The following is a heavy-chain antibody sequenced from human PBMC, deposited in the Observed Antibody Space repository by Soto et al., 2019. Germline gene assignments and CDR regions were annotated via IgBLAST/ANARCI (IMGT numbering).Heavy chain of an antibody. CDR3: VRGGGGGQFDS. CDR2: ISPNSNYK. CDR1: GFTFSDFY. Sequence: QIQLVESGGGLVKPGGSLRLSCEVSGFTFSDFYMTWIRQAPGKGLEWLSYISPNSNYKQDAESVKGRHTISRDNAKNSLSLQMNSLRVDDTAVYYCVRGGGGGQFDSWGQGTLVTVSS. J-gene: IGHJ4*02. D-gene: IGHD2-21*01. V-gene: IGHV3-11*06.